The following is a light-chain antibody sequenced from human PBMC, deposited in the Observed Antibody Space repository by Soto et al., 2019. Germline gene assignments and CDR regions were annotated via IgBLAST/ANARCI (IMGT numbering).Light chain of an antibody. V-gene: IGLV2-14*01. Sequence: QSVLTQPASVSGSPGQSITISCTGTSSDVGGYNYVSWYQQHPGKAPKLMIYDVSNRPSGFSNRFSGSKSGNTASLTISGLHAEDEADYYCSSYTSSSTLGVFGGGTKLTVL. CDR1: SSDVGGYNY. CDR3: SSYTSSSTLGV. J-gene: IGLJ3*02. CDR2: DVS.